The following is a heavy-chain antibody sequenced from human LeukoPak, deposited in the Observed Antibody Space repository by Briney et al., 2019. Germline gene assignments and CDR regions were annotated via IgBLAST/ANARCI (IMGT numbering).Heavy chain of an antibody. CDR1: GFTFSSYS. Sequence: PGGSLRLSCAASGFTFSSYSMNWVRQAPGKGLEWVSYISSSSSTIYCADSVKGRFTISRDNAKNSLYLQMNSLRAEDTAVYYCARDSGGSPRWFDPWGQGTLVTVSS. V-gene: IGHV3-48*01. CDR3: ARDSGGSPRWFDP. J-gene: IGHJ5*02. D-gene: IGHD3-16*01. CDR2: ISSSSSTI.